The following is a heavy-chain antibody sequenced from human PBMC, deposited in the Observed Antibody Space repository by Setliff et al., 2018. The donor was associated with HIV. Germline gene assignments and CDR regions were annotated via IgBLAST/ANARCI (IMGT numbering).Heavy chain of an antibody. CDR2: VSAYNGLT. D-gene: IGHD1-26*01. V-gene: IGHV1-18*01. CDR3: ARDRRYSGTYHIDY. J-gene: IGHJ4*02. Sequence: ASVKVSCKASGYTFPNYGISWVRQAPGQGLEWMGWVSAYNGLTNYAQNLQGSVTMTTDTSSTTAFLELRSLRSDDPAMYYCARDRRYSGTYHIDYWGQGTRVTVSS. CDR1: GYTFPNYG.